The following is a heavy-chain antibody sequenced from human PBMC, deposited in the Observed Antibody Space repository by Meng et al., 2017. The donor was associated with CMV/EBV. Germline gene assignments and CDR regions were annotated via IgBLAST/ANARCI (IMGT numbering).Heavy chain of an antibody. CDR3: ARDLMNCSSTSCANWFDP. Sequence: QVQRPEPGRGLVKPSETLSLTCTVSGGSISSYYWSWIRQPAGKGLGWIGRIYTSGSTNYNPSLKSRVTMSVDTSKNQFSLKLSSVTAADTAVYYCARDLMNCSSTSCANWFDPWGQGTLVTVSS. CDR2: IYTSGST. CDR1: GGSISSYY. J-gene: IGHJ5*02. V-gene: IGHV4-4*07. D-gene: IGHD2-2*01.